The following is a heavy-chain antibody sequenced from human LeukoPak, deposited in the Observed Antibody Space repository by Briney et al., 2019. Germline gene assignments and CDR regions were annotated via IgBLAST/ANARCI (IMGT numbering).Heavy chain of an antibody. CDR3: ARGALRRGWAFGY. CDR1: GYTFTGYY. V-gene: IGHV1-2*02. D-gene: IGHD6-19*01. Sequence: ASVKVSCKASGYTFTGYYMHWVRQAPGQGLEWMGWINPNSGGTNYAQKFQGRVTMTRDTSISTAYMELSSLRSEDTAVYYCARGALRRGWAFGYWGQGTLVTVSS. CDR2: INPNSGGT. J-gene: IGHJ4*02.